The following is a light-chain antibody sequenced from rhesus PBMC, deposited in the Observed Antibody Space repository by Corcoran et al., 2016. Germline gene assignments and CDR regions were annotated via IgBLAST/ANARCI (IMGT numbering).Light chain of an antibody. J-gene: IGKJ3*01. CDR3: QQYDDLPFT. CDR1: KGISSW. Sequence: DIQMTQSPSSLSASVGDKVTITCHASKGISSWLAWSQQKPGKAPKPLIYAASSLQSGVPSRFSGSGSGTVYTLTISSLQPEDFATYYCQQYDDLPFTFGPGTKLDIK. CDR2: AAS. V-gene: IGKV1-19*01.